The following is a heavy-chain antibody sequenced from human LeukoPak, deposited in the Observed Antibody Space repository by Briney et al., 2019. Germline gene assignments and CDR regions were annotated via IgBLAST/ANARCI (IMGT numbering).Heavy chain of an antibody. V-gene: IGHV4-4*07. J-gene: IGHJ2*01. CDR3: ARVRAYSDFVGNFDL. D-gene: IGHD4-11*01. CDR2: IWATGST. CDR1: GVSISSHY. Sequence: RPSETLSLTCTVSGVSISSHYWSWIRQPAGKRLDWIGRIWATGSTVDNPSFRSRLTLSIDRSKSQLSLKLTSMTAADSAVYYCARVRAYSDFVGNFDLWGHGIPVTVSS.